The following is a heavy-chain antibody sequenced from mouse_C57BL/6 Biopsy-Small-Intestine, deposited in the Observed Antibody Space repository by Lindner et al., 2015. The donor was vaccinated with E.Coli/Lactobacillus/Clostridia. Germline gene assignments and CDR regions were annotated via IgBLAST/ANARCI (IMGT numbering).Heavy chain of an antibody. J-gene: IGHJ4*01. D-gene: IGHD2-1*01. CDR3: ANLWYHYYYAMDY. CDR1: GYAFSSSW. CDR2: IYPGDGDT. Sequence: VQLQESGPELVKPGASVKISCEASGYAFSSSWMNWVKQRPGKSLEWIGRIYPGDGDTNYNGKFKGKATLTADKSSSTAYMQLSSLTSEDSAVYFCANLWYHYYYAMDYWGQGTSVTVSS. V-gene: IGHV1-82*01.